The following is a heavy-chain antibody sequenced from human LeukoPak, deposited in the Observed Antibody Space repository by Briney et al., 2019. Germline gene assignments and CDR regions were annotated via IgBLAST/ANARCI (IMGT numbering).Heavy chain of an antibody. Sequence: GGSLRLSCAASGFTVSSNYMSWVRQAPGKGLEWVAVISYDGSNKYYADSVKGRFTISRDNSKNTLYLQMNSLRAEDTAVYYCASEGRYSGSPLDAFDIWGQGTMVTVSS. J-gene: IGHJ3*02. CDR3: ASEGRYSGSPLDAFDI. CDR1: GFTVSSNY. CDR2: ISYDGSNK. V-gene: IGHV3-30-3*01. D-gene: IGHD1-26*01.